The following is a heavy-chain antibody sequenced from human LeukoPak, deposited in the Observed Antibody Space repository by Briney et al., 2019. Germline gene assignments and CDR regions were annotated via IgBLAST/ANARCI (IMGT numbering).Heavy chain of an antibody. D-gene: IGHD5-24*01. J-gene: IGHJ4*02. Sequence: GGSLRLSCEVTEFTFSDYAMHWVRQAPGKGLEWLAVASSYGKDGFYADSVRGRCTISRDNFKNTLYLQIDSLRPDDTAMYYCTRDAYNFNDFDYWGQGTLVTVSS. CDR1: EFTFSDYA. V-gene: IGHV3-30*01. CDR3: TRDAYNFNDFDY. CDR2: ASSYGKDG.